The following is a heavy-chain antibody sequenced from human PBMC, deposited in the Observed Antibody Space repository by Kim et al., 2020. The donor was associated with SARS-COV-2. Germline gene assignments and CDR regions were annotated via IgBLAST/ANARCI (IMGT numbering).Heavy chain of an antibody. CDR2: IYYSGST. V-gene: IGHV4-59*01. CDR1: GGSISSYY. CDR3: ATLYGSGSYYYGMDV. J-gene: IGHJ6*02. D-gene: IGHD3-10*01. Sequence: SETLSLTCTVSGGSISSYYWSWIRQPPGKGLEWIGYIYYSGSTNYNPSLKSRVTISVDTSKNQFSLKLSSVTAADTAVYYCATLYGSGSYYYGMDVWGQG.